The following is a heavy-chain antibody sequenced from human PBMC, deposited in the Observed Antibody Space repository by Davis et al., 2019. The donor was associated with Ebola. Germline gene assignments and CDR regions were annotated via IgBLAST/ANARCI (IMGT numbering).Heavy chain of an antibody. CDR2: INPNSGGT. V-gene: IGHV1-2*04. Sequence: AASVKVSCKASGYTFTGYYMHWVRQAPGQGLEWMGWINPNSGGTNYAQKFQGWVTMTRNTSISTAYMELSSLRSEDTAVYYCARDYGDYAFDYWGQGTLVTVSS. J-gene: IGHJ4*02. CDR3: ARDYGDYAFDY. CDR1: GYTFTGYY. D-gene: IGHD4-17*01.